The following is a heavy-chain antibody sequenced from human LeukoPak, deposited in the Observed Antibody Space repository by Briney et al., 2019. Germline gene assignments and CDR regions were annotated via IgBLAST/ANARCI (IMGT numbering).Heavy chain of an antibody. CDR3: ARSGYCSGGSCYPEDYFDY. D-gene: IGHD2-15*01. V-gene: IGHV4-38-2*01. J-gene: IGHJ4*02. CDR2: IYHSGST. CDR1: GYSISSGYY. Sequence: SETLSLTCAVSGYSISSGYYWGWIRQPPGKGLEWIGSIYHSGSTYYNPSPKSRVTISVDTSKNQFSLKLSSVTAADTAVYYCARSGYCSGGSCYPEDYFDYWGQGTLVTVSS.